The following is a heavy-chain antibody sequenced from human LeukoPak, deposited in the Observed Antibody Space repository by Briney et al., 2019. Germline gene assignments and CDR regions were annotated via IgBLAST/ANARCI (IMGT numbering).Heavy chain of an antibody. CDR2: INQDASEI. D-gene: IGHD2-21*02. Sequence: GGSLRLSYAASGFTFSTYWMNWYRQAPGKGLEWVGNINQDASEINYVDSVRGRFTISRDNAKNSLHLQMNSLRAEDTAVYYCATDRDNSDWQKRFDSWGQGTLVTVSS. CDR3: ATDRDNSDWQKRFDS. CDR1: GFTFSTYW. V-gene: IGHV3-7*01. J-gene: IGHJ4*02.